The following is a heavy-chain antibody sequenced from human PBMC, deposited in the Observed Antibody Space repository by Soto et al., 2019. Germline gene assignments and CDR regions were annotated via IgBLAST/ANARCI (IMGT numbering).Heavy chain of an antibody. CDR3: ARGYDYVWGSYRPLYYYSGMDV. V-gene: IGHV4-34*01. D-gene: IGHD3-16*02. Sequence: SETLSLTCAVYGGSFSGYYWSWIRQPPGKGLEWIGEINHSGSTNYNPSLKSRVTISVDTSKNQFSLKLSSVTAADTAVYYCARGYDYVWGSYRPLYYYSGMDVWGQGTTVTVSS. J-gene: IGHJ6*02. CDR2: INHSGST. CDR1: GGSFSGYY.